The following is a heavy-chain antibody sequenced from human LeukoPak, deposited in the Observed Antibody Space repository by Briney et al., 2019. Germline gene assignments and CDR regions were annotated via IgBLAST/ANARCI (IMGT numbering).Heavy chain of an antibody. D-gene: IGHD5-18*01. J-gene: IGHJ4*02. Sequence: SETLSLTCTVSGGSISSYYWSWIRQPPGKGLEWIGYIYYSGSTNYNPSLKSRVTISVDTSKNQFSLKLSSVTAADMAVYYCARAPGTAMDYFDYWGQGTLVTVSS. CDR2: IYYSGST. V-gene: IGHV4-59*01. CDR1: GGSISSYY. CDR3: ARAPGTAMDYFDY.